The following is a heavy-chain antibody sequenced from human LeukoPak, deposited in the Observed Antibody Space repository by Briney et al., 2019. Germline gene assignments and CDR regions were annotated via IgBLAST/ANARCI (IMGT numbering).Heavy chain of an antibody. CDR1: GESFSGYY. CDR2: INHSGST. D-gene: IGHD5-24*01. Sequence: SETLSLTCAVYGESFSGYYWSWIRQPPGKGLEWIGEINHSGSTNYNPSLKSRVTISVDTSKNRFSLKLSSVTAADTAVYYCARREGYNFDYWGQGTLVTVSS. V-gene: IGHV4-34*01. J-gene: IGHJ4*02. CDR3: ARREGYNFDY.